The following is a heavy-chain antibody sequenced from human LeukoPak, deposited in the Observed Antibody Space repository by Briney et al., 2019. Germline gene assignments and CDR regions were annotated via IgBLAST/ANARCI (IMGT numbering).Heavy chain of an antibody. J-gene: IGHJ4*02. V-gene: IGHV3-7*01. D-gene: IGHD5-18*01. CDR2: IKQDGSEK. CDR3: ARVRTAMGNDY. Sequence: PGGSLRLSCAASGFTFSSHWMSWVRQAPGKGLGWVANIKQDGSEKYYVDSVKGRFTISRDNAKNSLYLQMNSLRAEDTAVYYCARVRTAMGNDYWGQGTLVTVSS. CDR1: GFTFSSHW.